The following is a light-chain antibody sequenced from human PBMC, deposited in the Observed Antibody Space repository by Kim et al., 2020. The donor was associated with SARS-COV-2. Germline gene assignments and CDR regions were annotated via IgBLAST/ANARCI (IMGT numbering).Light chain of an antibody. Sequence: NLTLSPGESATLSCRASQTVSTYFAWYQQKPGQAPRRLINDTSNRATGIPAKFSGGGSGTDFTLTISSLEPVDSAVYYCQQRANWLFGQGTKLEI. CDR1: QTVSTY. J-gene: IGKJ2*01. CDR2: DTS. CDR3: QQRANWL. V-gene: IGKV3-11*01.